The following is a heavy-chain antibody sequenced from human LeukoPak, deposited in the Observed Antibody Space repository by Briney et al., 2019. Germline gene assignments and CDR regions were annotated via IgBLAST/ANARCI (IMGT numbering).Heavy chain of an antibody. Sequence: SDTLSLTCTVPGDSISSFSWSWVRQPPGKGLEVIGHMYYNGRTNYNPSLKSRVTLSVDTSKNQFSLKLSSVTAADTAVYYCARPYYYGSGSHYWYFDLWGRGTLVTVSS. V-gene: IGHV4-59*08. CDR1: GDSISSFS. J-gene: IGHJ2*01. CDR3: ARPYYYGSGSHYWYFDL. CDR2: MYYNGRT. D-gene: IGHD3-10*01.